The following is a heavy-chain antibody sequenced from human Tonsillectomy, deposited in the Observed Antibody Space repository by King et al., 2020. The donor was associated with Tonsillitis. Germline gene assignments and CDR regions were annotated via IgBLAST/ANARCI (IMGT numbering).Heavy chain of an antibody. CDR2: INPNSGGT. CDR1: GYRFTDYY. Sequence: VQLVESGADVKKPGASVKVSCKSSGYRFTDYYVHWVRQAPGQGLEWLGWINPNSGGTNYGQNFQGRVTMSADTSINTAYMELSRLTSDDTAIYYCARRIISGGRFDPWGQGTRVTVSS. CDR3: ARRIISGGRFDP. V-gene: IGHV1-2*02. J-gene: IGHJ5*02. D-gene: IGHD2-15*01.